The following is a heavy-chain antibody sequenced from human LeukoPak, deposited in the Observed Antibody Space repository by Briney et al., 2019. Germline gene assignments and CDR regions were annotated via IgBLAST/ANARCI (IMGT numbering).Heavy chain of an antibody. CDR2: IIPIFGTA. CDR1: GGTFSSYA. V-gene: IGHV1-69*01. J-gene: IGHJ5*02. CDR3: ARDSSGYYNWFNP. Sequence: GASVKVSCKASGGTFSSYAISWVRQAPGQGLEWMGGIIPIFGTANYAQKFQGGVTITADESTSTAYMELSSLRSEDTAVYYCARDSSGYYNWFNPWGQGTLVTVSS. D-gene: IGHD3-22*01.